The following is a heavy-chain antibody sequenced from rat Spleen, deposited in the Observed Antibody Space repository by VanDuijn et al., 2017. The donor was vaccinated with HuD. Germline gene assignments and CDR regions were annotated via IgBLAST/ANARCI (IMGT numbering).Heavy chain of an antibody. D-gene: IGHD1-12*02. Sequence: EVQLQESGPGLVKPSQSLSLTCSVTGHSIPSAYRWNWLRKFPGNRLEWMGYINSAGSTIYNPSLESRISITRDTSKNQFFLQVNSVTTEDTGTYYCARSDGTHYYLPFANWGQGTLVTVSS. CDR3: ARSDGTHYYLPFAN. V-gene: IGHV3-3*01. CDR2: INSAGST. CDR1: GHSIPSAYR. J-gene: IGHJ3*01.